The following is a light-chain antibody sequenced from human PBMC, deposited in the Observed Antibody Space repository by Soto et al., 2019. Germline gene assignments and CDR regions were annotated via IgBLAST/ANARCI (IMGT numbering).Light chain of an antibody. CDR3: QQYDTYPWT. CDR2: DAS. Sequence: DIQMTQSPSTPSASVEDRVTITCRASQSIVRWLAWYQQKPGKAPNLLIYDASTLKSGVPSRFSGSGSGTEFTLTISSLQPDDFATYYCQQYDTYPWTFGQGTKVDIK. V-gene: IGKV1-5*01. CDR1: QSIVRW. J-gene: IGKJ1*01.